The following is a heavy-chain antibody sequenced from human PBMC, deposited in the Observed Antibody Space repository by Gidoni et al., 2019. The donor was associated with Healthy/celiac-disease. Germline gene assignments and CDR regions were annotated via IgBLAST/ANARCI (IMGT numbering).Heavy chain of an antibody. CDR1: GGTFSRHA. J-gene: IGHJ4*02. CDR2: IIPIFGTA. V-gene: IGHV1-69*01. Sequence: QVQLVQSGAEVKKPGSSVKVYCKASGGTFSRHAISWVRQAPGQGLEWLGGIIPIFGTANYAQKFQGRVTITADESTSTAYMELSSLRSEDTAVYYCARGDYDYVWGSYRFYYFDYWGQGTLVTVSA. CDR3: ARGDYDYVWGSYRFYYFDY. D-gene: IGHD3-16*02.